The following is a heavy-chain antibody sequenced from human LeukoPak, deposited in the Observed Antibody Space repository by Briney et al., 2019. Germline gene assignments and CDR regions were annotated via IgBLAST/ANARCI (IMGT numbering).Heavy chain of an antibody. J-gene: IGHJ4*02. CDR1: GFTFSSYA. D-gene: IGHD4-17*01. CDR3: XXXXXXXXAVTKGAYDY. Sequence: GGSLRLSCAASGFTFSSYAMSWVRQAPGKGLEWVSAISGSGGSTYYADSVKGRFTISRDNSKNTLYLQMNSLRAEDTAVYYXXXXXXXXXAVTKGAYDYWGQGTLVTVSS. CDR2: ISGSGGST. V-gene: IGHV3-23*01.